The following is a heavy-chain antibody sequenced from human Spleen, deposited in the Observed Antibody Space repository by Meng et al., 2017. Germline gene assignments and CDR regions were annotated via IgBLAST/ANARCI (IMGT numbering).Heavy chain of an antibody. J-gene: IGHJ4*02. CDR1: GYTFTSS. D-gene: IGHD2/OR15-2a*01. CDR2: INPNSGGT. Sequence: ASVKVSCKASGYTFTSSMHWVRQAPGQRLEWMGWINPNSGGTKYAQKFQGRVTLTRDTSISTAYMELSSLRSDDTVVYYCARGPSEYYFDFWGQGTLVTVSS. CDR3: ARGPSEYYFDF. V-gene: IGHV1-2*02.